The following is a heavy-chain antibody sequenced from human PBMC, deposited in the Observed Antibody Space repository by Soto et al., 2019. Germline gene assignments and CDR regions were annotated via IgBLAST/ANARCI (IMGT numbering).Heavy chain of an antibody. CDR2: IIPIFGTA. D-gene: IGHD6-13*01. V-gene: IGHV1-69*01. CDR3: ARNPNPFIAAAVTGWFDP. CDR1: GGTFSSYA. Sequence: QVQLVQSGAEVKKPGSSVKVSCKASGGTFSSYAISWVRQAPGQGLEWMGGIIPIFGTANYAQKFQGRVTITADESTSTAYMELSSLRSEDTAVYYCARNPNPFIAAAVTGWFDPWGQGTLVTVSS. J-gene: IGHJ5*02.